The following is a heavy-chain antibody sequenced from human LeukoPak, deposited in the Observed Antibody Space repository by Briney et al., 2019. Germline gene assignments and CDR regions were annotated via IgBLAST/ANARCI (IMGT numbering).Heavy chain of an antibody. CDR3: ARRVLTGGVWYFDL. J-gene: IGHJ2*01. CDR1: GGSISSSSYY. CDR2: IYYSGST. V-gene: IGHV4-39*01. Sequence: PSETLSLTCTVSGGSISSSSYYWGWIRQPPGKGLEWIGTIYYSGSTYYNPSLKSRVTISVDTSKNQFSLKLTSVTAADTAVYYCARRVLTGGVWYFDLWGRGTLLTVSS. D-gene: IGHD7-27*01.